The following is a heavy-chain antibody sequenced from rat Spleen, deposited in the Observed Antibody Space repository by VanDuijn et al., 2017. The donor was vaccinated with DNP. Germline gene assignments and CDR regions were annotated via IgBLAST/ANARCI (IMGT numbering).Heavy chain of an antibody. CDR1: GFTFSAYY. D-gene: IGHD1-4*01. J-gene: IGHJ4*01. Sequence: EVQLVESGGGLVQPGRSLKLSCAASGFTFSAYYMAWVRQAPAKGLEWVAYIGSPAYAPYYADSVKGRFTISRDNAKSTLYLQTNSLRSEETATYYCARQYGYNYAMDAWGQGTSVTVSS. CDR3: ARQYGYNYAMDA. CDR2: IGSPAYAP. V-gene: IGHV5-22*01.